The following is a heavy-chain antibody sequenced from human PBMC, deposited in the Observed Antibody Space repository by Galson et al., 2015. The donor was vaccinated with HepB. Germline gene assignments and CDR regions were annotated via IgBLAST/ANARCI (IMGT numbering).Heavy chain of an antibody. Sequence: CLRISCAASGFTFSSYAMHWVRQAPGKGLEWVAIISYDGSNKYYADSVKGRFTISRDNSKNTLYLQMNSLRAEDTAVYYCARGPYSNWYGEAFDIWGQGTMVTISS. V-gene: IGHV3-30*03. CDR1: GFTFSSYA. D-gene: IGHD6-13*01. CDR2: ISYDGSNK. J-gene: IGHJ3*02. CDR3: ARGPYSNWYGEAFDI.